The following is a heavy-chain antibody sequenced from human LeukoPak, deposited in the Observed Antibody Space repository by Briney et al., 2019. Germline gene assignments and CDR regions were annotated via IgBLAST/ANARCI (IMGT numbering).Heavy chain of an antibody. V-gene: IGHV5-51*01. J-gene: IGHJ4*02. CDR3: ARRNQPLPYDY. D-gene: IGHD2-2*01. Sequence: GESLKISCKGSGYIFASYWIGWVRQMPGKDLEWMGIIYPYDSDIRYSPSFQGQVTISADKSINTAYLQWSSLKTSDTAMYYCARRNQPLPYDYWGQGTLVTVSS. CDR2: IYPYDSDI. CDR1: GYIFASYW.